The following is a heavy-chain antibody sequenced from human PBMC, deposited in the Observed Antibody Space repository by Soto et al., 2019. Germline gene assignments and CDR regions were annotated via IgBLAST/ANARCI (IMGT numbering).Heavy chain of an antibody. Sequence: EVQLVESGGGLVQPGGSLRLSCAASGFTFSNYWIHWVRQAPGKGLVWVSRIKGDGSRIDYADSLKGRFTISRDNAKNTVYVQMSSLGDEDAAVYYCARGIPGYYVKDVWGQGTTVTVSS. V-gene: IGHV3-74*01. J-gene: IGHJ6*01. D-gene: IGHD2-2*02. CDR2: IKGDGSRI. CDR1: GFTFSNYW. CDR3: ARGIPGYYVKDV.